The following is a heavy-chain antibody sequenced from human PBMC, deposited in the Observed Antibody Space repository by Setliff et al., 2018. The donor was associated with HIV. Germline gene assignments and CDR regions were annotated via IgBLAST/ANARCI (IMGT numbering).Heavy chain of an antibody. CDR1: GGSISSGSHY. CDR2: IYTSGRT. J-gene: IGHJ4*01. CDR3: ASLFHDTSAPWLYYFDY. V-gene: IGHV4-61*02. Sequence: SETLSLTCTVSGGSISSGSHYWSWIRQPAGKGLEWIGLIYTSGRTNYNPSLKSRVTISVDRSKNQFSLNLSSVTAADTALYYCASLFHDTSAPWLYYFDYWG. D-gene: IGHD3-22*01.